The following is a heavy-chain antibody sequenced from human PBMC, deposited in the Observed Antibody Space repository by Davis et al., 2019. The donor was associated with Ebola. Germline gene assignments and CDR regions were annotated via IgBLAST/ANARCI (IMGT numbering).Heavy chain of an antibody. CDR1: GFTFSSYG. CDR3: ARDHGMIVVVPGAFDI. J-gene: IGHJ3*02. CDR2: ISYDGSNK. D-gene: IGHD3-22*01. Sequence: GESLKISCAASGFTFSSYGMHWVRQAPGKGLEWVALISYDGSNKYYADSVKGRFTISRDNAKNSLYLQMNSLRAEDTAVYYCARDHGMIVVVPGAFDIWGQGTMVTVSS. V-gene: IGHV3-30*03.